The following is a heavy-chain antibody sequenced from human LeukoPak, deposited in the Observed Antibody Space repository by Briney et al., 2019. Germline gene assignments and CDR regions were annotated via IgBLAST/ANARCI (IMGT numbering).Heavy chain of an antibody. D-gene: IGHD1-14*01. Sequence: SETLSLTCTVSGGSISSSSYYWGWIRQPPGKGLEWIGSIYYSGSTYYNPSLKSRVTISVDTSKNQFSLKLSSVTAADTAVYYCARGGYKFRLLNVEFDYWGQGALVTVSS. CDR1: GGSISSSSYY. CDR3: ARGGYKFRLLNVEFDY. J-gene: IGHJ4*02. V-gene: IGHV4-39*01. CDR2: IYYSGST.